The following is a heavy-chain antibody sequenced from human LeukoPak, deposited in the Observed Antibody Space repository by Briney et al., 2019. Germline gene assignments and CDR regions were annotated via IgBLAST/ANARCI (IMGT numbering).Heavy chain of an antibody. Sequence: PSETLSLTCTVSGGSISSGGYYWSWIRQHPGKGLEWIGYIYYSGSTYHNPSLKSRVTISVDTSKNQFSLKLSSVTAADTAVYYCARVQGDGYNYSFDYWGQGTLVTVSS. V-gene: IGHV4-31*03. CDR3: ARVQGDGYNYSFDY. CDR1: GGSISSGGYY. CDR2: IYYSGST. J-gene: IGHJ4*02. D-gene: IGHD5-24*01.